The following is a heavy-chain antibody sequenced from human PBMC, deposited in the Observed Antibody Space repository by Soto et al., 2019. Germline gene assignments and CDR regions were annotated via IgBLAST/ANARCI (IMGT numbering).Heavy chain of an antibody. J-gene: IGHJ4*02. V-gene: IGHV3-7*03. D-gene: IGHD2-15*01. CDR1: GFTFSNYW. CDR2: IKQDGSEK. CDR3: ARGCSGGSCYSIWFDY. Sequence: PGGSLRLSCAASGFTFSNYWMTWVRQAPGKWLEWVANIKQDGSEKYYVDSVKGRFTISRDNAKNSLYLQMNSLRAEDTAVYYCARGCSGGSCYSIWFDYWGQGXQVTVYS.